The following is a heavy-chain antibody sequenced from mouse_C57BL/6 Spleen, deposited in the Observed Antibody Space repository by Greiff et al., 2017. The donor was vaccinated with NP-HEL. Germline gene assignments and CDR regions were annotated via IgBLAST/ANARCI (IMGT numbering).Heavy chain of an antibody. CDR3: ARSRYYGSSYVGYFDV. J-gene: IGHJ1*03. D-gene: IGHD1-1*01. CDR1: GYTFTDYY. CDR2: INPNNGGT. V-gene: IGHV1-26*01. Sequence: VQLQQSGPELVKPGASVKISCKASGYTFTDYYMNWVKQSHGKSLEWIGDINPNNGGTSYNQKFKGKATLTVDKSSSTAYMELRSLTSEDSAVYYCARSRYYGSSYVGYFDVWGTGTTVTVSS.